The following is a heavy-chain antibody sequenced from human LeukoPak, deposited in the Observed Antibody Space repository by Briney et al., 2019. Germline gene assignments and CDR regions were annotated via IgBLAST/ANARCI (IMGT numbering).Heavy chain of an antibody. CDR2: VYFAGDT. J-gene: IGHJ5*02. D-gene: IGHD3-22*01. Sequence: SETLSLTCSVAGXSISTSGYYWGWVRQPPGKGLEWIASVYFAGDTYFNPSLKSRVTISVDTSKNHFSLELFSVTAADTAVYYCARSHYYDSSGNYGLNWFDPWGQGLLVTVSS. CDR1: GXSISTSGYY. V-gene: IGHV4-39*02. CDR3: ARSHYYDSSGNYGLNWFDP.